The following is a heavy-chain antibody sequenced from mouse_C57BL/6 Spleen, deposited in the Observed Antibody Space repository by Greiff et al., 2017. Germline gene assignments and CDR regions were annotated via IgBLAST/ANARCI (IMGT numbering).Heavy chain of an antibody. V-gene: IGHV1-81*01. CDR3: ARQHDGSSSYFDY. CDR2: IYPRSGNT. CDR1: GYTFTSYW. Sequence: VQLQQPGAELVRPGSSVKLSCKASGYTFTSYWMHWVKQRPIQGLEWIGEIYPRSGNTYYNEKFKGKATLTADKSSSTAYMELRSLTSEDSAVYFCARQHDGSSSYFDYGGQGTTLTVSS. J-gene: IGHJ2*01. D-gene: IGHD1-1*01.